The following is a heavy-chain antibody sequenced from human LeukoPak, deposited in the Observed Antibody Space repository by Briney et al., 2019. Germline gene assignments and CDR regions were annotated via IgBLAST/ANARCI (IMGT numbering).Heavy chain of an antibody. CDR2: IYYSGST. J-gene: IGHJ6*02. D-gene: IGHD5-24*01. V-gene: IGHV4-59*01. CDR3: ARARDGYNYYYGMVV. Sequence: SETLSLTCTVSGGSISSYYWSWIRQPPGKGLEWIGYIYYSGSTNYNPSLKSRVTISVDTSKNQFSLKLSSVTAADTAVYYCARARDGYNYYYGMVVWGQGTTVTVSS. CDR1: GGSISSYY.